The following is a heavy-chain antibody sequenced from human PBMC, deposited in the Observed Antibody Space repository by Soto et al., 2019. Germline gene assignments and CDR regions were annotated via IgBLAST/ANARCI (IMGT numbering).Heavy chain of an antibody. V-gene: IGHV4-59*08. CDR3: ARRPGFGHAFDI. Sequence: QVQLQESGPGLVKPSETLSLTCTVSGGATSNYYWSWIRQPPGKGLEWIGYIYNSGSTNYNPSLKSRVTISVDTSKNQFSLKLSSVTAADTAVYYCARRPGFGHAFDIWGQGTVVTVSS. J-gene: IGHJ3*02. CDR1: GGATSNYY. D-gene: IGHD3-10*01. CDR2: IYNSGST.